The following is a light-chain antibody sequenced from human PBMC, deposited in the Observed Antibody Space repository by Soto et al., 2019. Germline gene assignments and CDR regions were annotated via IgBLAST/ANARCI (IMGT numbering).Light chain of an antibody. V-gene: IGKV1-27*01. J-gene: IGKJ2*01. CDR1: QGLSTY. CDR2: AAS. CDR3: QKYNSAPNS. Sequence: DIQMTQSPSSLSASVGDRVTITCRASQGLSTYLAWYQQKPRKVPKLLIYAASTLQSGVPSRFSGSGSGTDFTLTITSLQPEDVATYYCQKYNSAPNSFGQGNKLEI.